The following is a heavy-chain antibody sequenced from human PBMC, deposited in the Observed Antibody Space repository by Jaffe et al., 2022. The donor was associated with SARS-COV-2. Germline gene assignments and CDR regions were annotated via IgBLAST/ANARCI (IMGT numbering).Heavy chain of an antibody. D-gene: IGHD6-19*01. CDR3: ARRLAPANWFDP. V-gene: IGHV4-39*01. CDR2: IYYSGST. Sequence: QLQLQESGPGLVKPSETLSLTCTVSGGSISSSSYYWGWIRQPPGKGLEWIGSIYYSGSTYYNPSLKSRVTISVDTSKNQFSLKLSSVTAADTAVYYCARRLAPANWFDPWGQGTLVTVSS. CDR1: GGSISSSSYY. J-gene: IGHJ5*02.